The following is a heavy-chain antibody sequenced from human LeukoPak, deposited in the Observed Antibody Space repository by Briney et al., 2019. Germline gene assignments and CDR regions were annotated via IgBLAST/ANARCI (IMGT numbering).Heavy chain of an antibody. D-gene: IGHD5-18*01. CDR2: ISSSSSYI. CDR3: AREGYSYGYPNYYYYGMDV. V-gene: IGHV3-21*01. J-gene: IGHJ6*02. CDR1: GFTFSSYS. Sequence: GGSLRLSCAASGFTFSSYSMNWVRQAPGKGLEWVSSISSSSSYIYYADSVKGRFTISRDNAKNSLYLQMNSLRAEDTAVYYCAREGYSYGYPNYYYYGMDVWGQGTTVTVSS.